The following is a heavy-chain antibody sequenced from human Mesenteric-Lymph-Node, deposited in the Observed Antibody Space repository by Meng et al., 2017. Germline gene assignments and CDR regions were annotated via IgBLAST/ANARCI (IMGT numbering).Heavy chain of an antibody. J-gene: IGHJ5*02. CDR1: GGSFSGYY. Sequence: HVQLQQWGEGLLKPSETLSLTCAVYGGSFSGYYWSWIRQPPGKGLEWIGEINHSGSTNYNPSLKSRVTISVDTSKNQFSLKLSSVTAADTAVYYCARGLVRGVIIINWFDPWGQGTLVTVSS. V-gene: IGHV4-34*01. CDR2: INHSGST. CDR3: ARGLVRGVIIINWFDP. D-gene: IGHD3-10*01.